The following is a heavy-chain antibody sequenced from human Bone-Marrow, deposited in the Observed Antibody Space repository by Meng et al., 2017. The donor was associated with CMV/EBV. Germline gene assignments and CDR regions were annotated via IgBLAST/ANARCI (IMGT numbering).Heavy chain of an antibody. CDR3: AKGQVMTDQVPFDF. D-gene: IGHD2-2*01. CDR2: ISGSGDST. J-gene: IGHJ4*02. CDR1: GFTCSSYA. V-gene: IGHV3-23*01. Sequence: VSGFTCSSYAMSWVRQAPGKGLEWVSSISGSGDSTYYADSVKGRFTISRDNSNNMVDLQMNSLRAEDTAKYYCAKGQVMTDQVPFDFWGQGTLVTVSS.